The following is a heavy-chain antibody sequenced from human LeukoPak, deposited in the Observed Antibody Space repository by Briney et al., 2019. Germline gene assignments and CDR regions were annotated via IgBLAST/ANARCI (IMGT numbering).Heavy chain of an antibody. CDR2: IYYSGST. V-gene: IGHV4-59*01. Sequence: SETLSLTCTVSGGSISSYYWSWIRQPPGKGLEWIGYIYYSGSTNYNPSLKSRVTISVDTSKNQFSLKLSSVTAADTAVYYCARGVVVVAATVYWFDPWGQGTLVTASS. CDR1: GGSISSYY. CDR3: ARGVVVVAATVYWFDP. D-gene: IGHD2-15*01. J-gene: IGHJ5*02.